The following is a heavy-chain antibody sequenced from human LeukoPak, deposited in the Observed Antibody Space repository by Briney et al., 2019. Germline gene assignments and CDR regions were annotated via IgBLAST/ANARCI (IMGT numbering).Heavy chain of an antibody. Sequence: ASVKVSCKASGYTFTCYGISWVRQAPGQGLEWMGWISAYNGNTNYAQKLQGRVTMTTDTSTSTAYMELRSLRSDDTAVYYCARARFREFDFDYWGQGTLVTVSS. CDR2: ISAYNGNT. V-gene: IGHV1-18*01. CDR3: ARARFREFDFDY. J-gene: IGHJ4*02. D-gene: IGHD3-10*01. CDR1: GYTFTCYG.